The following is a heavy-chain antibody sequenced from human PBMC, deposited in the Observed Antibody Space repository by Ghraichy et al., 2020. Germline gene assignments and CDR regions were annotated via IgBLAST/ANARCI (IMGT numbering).Heavy chain of an antibody. V-gene: IGHV3-23*01. J-gene: IGHJ4*02. CDR1: GFTFSSYA. CDR2: ISGSGGST. D-gene: IGHD4-17*01. CDR3: AKPLDYGGFDY. Sequence: GESLNISCAASGFTFSSYAMSWVRQAPGKGLEWVSAISGSGGSTYYADSVKDRFTISRDNSKNTLYLQMNSLRAEDTAVYYCAKPLDYGGFDYWGQGTLVTVSS.